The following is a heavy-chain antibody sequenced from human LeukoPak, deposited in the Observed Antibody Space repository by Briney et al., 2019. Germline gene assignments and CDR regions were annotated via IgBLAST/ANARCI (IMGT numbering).Heavy chain of an antibody. CDR1: GYTFTGYY. V-gene: IGHV1-2*02. CDR2: INPNSGGT. J-gene: IGHJ4*02. D-gene: IGHD6-13*01. Sequence: ASVKVSCKASGYTFTGYYIHWVRQAPGQGLEWMGWINPNSGGTDYAQKFQGRVTMTRDTSISTAYMELTRLRSDDTAMYYCATYSSTWYYFDCWGQGTLVTVSS. CDR3: ATYSSTWYYFDC.